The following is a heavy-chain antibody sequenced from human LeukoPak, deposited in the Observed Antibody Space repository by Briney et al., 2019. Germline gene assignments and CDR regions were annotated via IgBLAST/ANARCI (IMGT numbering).Heavy chain of an antibody. CDR1: GGSFSGYY. D-gene: IGHD6-19*01. Sequence: PSETLSLTCAVYGGSFSGYYWSWIRQPPGKGLEWIGEINHSGSTNYNPSLKSRVTISVDTSKNQFSLKLSSVTAADTAVYYCARVRGRYRAMEYWGQGTLVTVSS. J-gene: IGHJ4*02. CDR3: ARVRGRYRAMEY. V-gene: IGHV4-34*01. CDR2: INHSGST.